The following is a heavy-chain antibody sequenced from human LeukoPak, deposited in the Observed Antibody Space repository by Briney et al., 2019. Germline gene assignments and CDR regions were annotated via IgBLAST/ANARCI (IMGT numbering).Heavy chain of an antibody. CDR2: IYYSGST. V-gene: IGHV4-39*01. CDR1: GGSIRSSSYY. J-gene: IGHJ4*02. CDR3: ARSTVTTWVGDFDY. Sequence: SETLSLTCTGSGGSIRSSSYYWGWIRQPPGKGLEWIGSIYYSGSTYYNPSLQSRVTISVDTSKNQFSLKLSSVTAADTALYYCARSTVTTWVGDFDYWGQGTLVTVSS. D-gene: IGHD4-17*01.